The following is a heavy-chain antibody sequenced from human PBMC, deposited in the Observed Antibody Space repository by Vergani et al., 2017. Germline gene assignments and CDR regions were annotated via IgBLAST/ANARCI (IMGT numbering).Heavy chain of an antibody. CDR3: AKEWADRYNWNDRGGWFDP. J-gene: IGHJ5*02. CDR1: GFTFSSYA. Sequence: EVQLLESGGGLVQPGGSLRLSCAASGFTFSSYAMSWVRQAPGKGLEWVSAISGSGGSTYYADSVKGRFTISRDNSKNTLYLQMNSLRAEDTAVYYCAKEWADRYNWNDRGGWFDPWGQGTLVTVSS. D-gene: IGHD1-1*01. V-gene: IGHV3-23*01. CDR2: ISGSGGST.